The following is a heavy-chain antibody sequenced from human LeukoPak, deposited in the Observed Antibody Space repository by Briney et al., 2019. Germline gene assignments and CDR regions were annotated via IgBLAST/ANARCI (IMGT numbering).Heavy chain of an antibody. D-gene: IGHD3-22*01. J-gene: IGHJ4*02. CDR1: GFSFSGYE. CDR3: VRGIPIYDSNGYLFDY. CDR2: ITITGTLT. V-gene: IGHV3-48*03. Sequence: WGTLTLSCAASGFSFSGYEMSWVRQAPGKGLEWVSHITITGTLTYYVDSEQGRFTSSRDNAKKSLYLQLNSLRTEDTAVYYCVRGIPIYDSNGYLFDYWGQGTLVTVSS.